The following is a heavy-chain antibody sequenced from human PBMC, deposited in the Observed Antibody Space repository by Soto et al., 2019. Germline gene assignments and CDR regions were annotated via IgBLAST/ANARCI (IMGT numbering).Heavy chain of an antibody. Sequence: QVQLVQSGAEVKKPGSSVKVSCKASGGTFSSYAISWVRQAPGQGLEWMGGIIPIFGTADYAQKFQGRVTIPADESTSKAYMELSSLRSEDTAVYYCAGPPELTRIYYYSGMDVWGQGTTVTVSS. CDR1: GGTFSSYA. V-gene: IGHV1-69*12. CDR2: IIPIFGTA. CDR3: AGPPELTRIYYYSGMDV. D-gene: IGHD1-7*01. J-gene: IGHJ6*02.